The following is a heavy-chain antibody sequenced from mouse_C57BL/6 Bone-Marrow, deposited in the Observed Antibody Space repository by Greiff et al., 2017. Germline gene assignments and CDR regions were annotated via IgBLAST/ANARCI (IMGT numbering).Heavy chain of an antibody. CDR1: GFNIKDDY. D-gene: IGHD1-1*01. Sequence: VQLKESGAELVRPGASVKLSCTASGFNIKDDYMHWVKQRPEQGLEWIGWIDPENGDTEYASKFQGKATITADTSSNTAYLQLSSLTSEDTAVYYCTKGLRPYAMDYWGQGTSVTVSS. CDR3: TKGLRPYAMDY. CDR2: IDPENGDT. V-gene: IGHV14-4*01. J-gene: IGHJ4*01.